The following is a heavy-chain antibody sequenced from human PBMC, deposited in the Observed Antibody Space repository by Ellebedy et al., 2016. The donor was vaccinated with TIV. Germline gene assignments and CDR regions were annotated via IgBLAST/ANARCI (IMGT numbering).Heavy chain of an antibody. D-gene: IGHD1-1*01. J-gene: IGHJ6*03. CDR3: ARVHCSITTCDYYYMDV. V-gene: IGHV4-4*07. CDR2: IFTSGSF. Sequence: SETLSLTCTVSGGSVSRYFWSWIRQPAGKGLEWIGRIFTSGSFNYNPSLMSRVTMSVVTSKNQISLRLNSVTAADTAVYYCARVHCSITTCDYYYMDVWGKGTTVTVSS. CDR1: GGSVSRYF.